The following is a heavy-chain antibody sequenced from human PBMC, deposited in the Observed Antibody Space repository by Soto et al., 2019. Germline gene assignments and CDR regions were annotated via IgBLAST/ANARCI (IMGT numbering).Heavy chain of an antibody. V-gene: IGHV3-23*01. J-gene: IGHJ4*02. Sequence: GASMGLSCATSGFTFSSYAISWVRQAPGKGLEWVSAISGSGGSTYYADSVKGRFTISRDNSKNTLYLQMNSLRAEDTAVYYCAAGYSSSWYYFDYWGQGTLVTVS. CDR1: GFTFSSYA. CDR3: AAGYSSSWYYFDY. D-gene: IGHD6-13*01. CDR2: ISGSGGST.